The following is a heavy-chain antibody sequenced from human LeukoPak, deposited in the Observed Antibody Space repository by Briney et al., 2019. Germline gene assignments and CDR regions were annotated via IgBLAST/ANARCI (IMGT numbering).Heavy chain of an antibody. CDR2: FPPEDGET. D-gene: IGHD6-6*01. V-gene: IGHV1-24*01. CDR1: GYTLPELS. CDR3: ALVQAARPGPYYYYMDV. Sequence: GASVEVPCKVSGYTLPELSMQWVRQASGRGLEWMGGFPPEDGETIYAQKFQGRATIAEDTSTDTAYMELSSLRSEDTAVYYCALVQAARPGPYYYYMDVWGKGTTGTVSS. J-gene: IGHJ6*03.